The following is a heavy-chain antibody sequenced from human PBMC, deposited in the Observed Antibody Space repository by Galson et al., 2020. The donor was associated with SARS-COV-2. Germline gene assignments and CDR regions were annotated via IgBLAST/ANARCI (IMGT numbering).Heavy chain of an antibody. CDR2: IIPIFGTA. CDR3: ARLDSGYDFGYYYYGMDV. J-gene: IGHJ6*02. CDR1: GGTFSSYA. Sequence: KISCKASGGTFSSYAISWVRQAPGQGLEWMGGIIPIFGTANYAQKFQGRVTITADESTSTAYMELSSLRSEDTAVYYCARLDSGYDFGYYYYGMDVWGQGTMVTVSS. V-gene: IGHV1-69*01. D-gene: IGHD5-12*01.